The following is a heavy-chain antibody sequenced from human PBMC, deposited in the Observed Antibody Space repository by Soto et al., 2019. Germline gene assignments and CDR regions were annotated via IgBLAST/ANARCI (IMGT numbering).Heavy chain of an antibody. CDR3: ARAAPCFCSDGSCYDRRDY. CDR2: MYHSGST. Sequence: SETLSLTCAVSGGSISSGGYSWSWIRQPPGKGLEWIGYMYHSGSTYYNPSLKSRVTISIDRSKNQFSLKLSSVTAADTAVYYCARAAPCFCSDGSCYDRRDYWGQGTLVTVSS. V-gene: IGHV4-30-2*01. J-gene: IGHJ4*02. D-gene: IGHD2-15*01. CDR1: GGSISSGGYS.